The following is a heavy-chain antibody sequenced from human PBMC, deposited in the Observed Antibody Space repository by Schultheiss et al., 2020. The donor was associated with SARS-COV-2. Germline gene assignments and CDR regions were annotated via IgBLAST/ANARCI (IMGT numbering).Heavy chain of an antibody. J-gene: IGHJ4*02. CDR1: GGSISSSSYY. D-gene: IGHD4-17*01. CDR2: IYTSGST. CDR3: ARTADYGDYLDY. Sequence: LRLSCTVSGGSISSSSYYWSWIRQPAGKGLEWIGRIYTSGSTNYNPSLKSRVTMSVDTSKNQFSLKLSSVTAADTAVYYCARTADYGDYLDYWGQGTLVTVSS. V-gene: IGHV4-61*02.